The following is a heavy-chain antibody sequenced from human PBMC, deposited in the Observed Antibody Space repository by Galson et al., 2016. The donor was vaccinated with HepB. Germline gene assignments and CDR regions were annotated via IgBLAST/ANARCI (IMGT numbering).Heavy chain of an antibody. CDR1: GGTFSTYD. CDR3: ATVRRDTSSSGQFYYFYMDV. J-gene: IGHJ6*03. V-gene: IGHV1-69*13. CDR2: ISHIFGTT. D-gene: IGHD6-6*01. Sequence: SVKVSCKASGGTFSTYDFNWVRQAPGHGLEWMGGISHIFGTTEYAQEFQGRVTITADESTSTGYMEISSLRSEDTAVYYCATVRRDTSSSGQFYYFYMDVWGIGTTVTVSS.